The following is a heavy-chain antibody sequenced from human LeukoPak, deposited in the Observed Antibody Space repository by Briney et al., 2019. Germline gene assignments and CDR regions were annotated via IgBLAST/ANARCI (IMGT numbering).Heavy chain of an antibody. V-gene: IGHV1-2*02. CDR2: INPNSGGT. J-gene: IGHJ4*02. CDR1: GYTFTGYY. CDR3: ARKTDYYDSSGYFVSGFTFFDY. Sequence: ASVKVPCKASGYTFTGYYMNWVRQAPGQGLEWMGWINPNSGGTNYAQKFQGRVTMTRDTSISTAYMELSRLTSDDTAVYYCARKTDYYDSSGYFVSGFTFFDYWGQGTLVTVSS. D-gene: IGHD3-22*01.